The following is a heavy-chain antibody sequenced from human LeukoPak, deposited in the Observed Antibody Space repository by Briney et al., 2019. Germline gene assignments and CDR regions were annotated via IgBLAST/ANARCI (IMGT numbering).Heavy chain of an antibody. CDR2: LYSDGRSL. V-gene: IGHV3-74*01. CDR3: AELGITMIGGV. J-gene: IGHJ6*04. CDR1: GFSFTGYW. Sequence: GGSLRLSCAGSGFSFTGYWMHWVRQTPGKALVWISRLYSDGRSLTYADSVKGRFTISRDNAKNMLYLQMNSLRADDTGVYYCAELGITMIGGVWGKGTTVTISS. D-gene: IGHD3-10*02.